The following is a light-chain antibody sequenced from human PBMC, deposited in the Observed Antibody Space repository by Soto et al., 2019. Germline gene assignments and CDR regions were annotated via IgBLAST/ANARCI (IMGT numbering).Light chain of an antibody. CDR1: QSISSY. J-gene: IGKJ5*01. CDR2: GAS. Sequence: DIQMTQSPSSLSASVGDRVTITCRASQSISSYLNWYQQKPGKAPNLLIFGASNLQTGVPSRFSGSGSGTEFTLTITNLQPEDFVTYYCHQSFIVPITFGQGTRLEIK. V-gene: IGKV1-39*01. CDR3: HQSFIVPIT.